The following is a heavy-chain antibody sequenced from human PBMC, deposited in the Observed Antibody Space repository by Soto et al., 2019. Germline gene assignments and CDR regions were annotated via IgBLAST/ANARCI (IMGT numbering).Heavy chain of an antibody. CDR3: AILLHRYGPDYYHGMDV. V-gene: IGHV3-33*01. CDR2: ICCDGSNK. Sequence: QVQLVESGGGVVQPGRSLRLSCAASGFTFSSYGMHWVRQAPGKGLEWVSVICCDGSNKYYADSVKGRFTISRDNSKNTLHLQMNSVRAEDTAVYYCAILLHRYGPDYYHGMDVWGPGTTVTGSS. J-gene: IGHJ6*02. D-gene: IGHD5-18*01. CDR1: GFTFSSYG.